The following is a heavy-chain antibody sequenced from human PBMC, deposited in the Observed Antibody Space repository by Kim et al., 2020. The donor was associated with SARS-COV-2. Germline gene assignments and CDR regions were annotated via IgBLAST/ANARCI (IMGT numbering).Heavy chain of an antibody. V-gene: IGHV3-74*01. D-gene: IGHD1-26*01. CDR2: INSYGGTT. Sequence: GGSLRLSCAASGFTFSSYWMHWVRQAPGKGLVWVSRINSYGGTTSYADSVKGRFTISRDNAKRTLYLQMNSLRAEDTSVYYCASRRYTGTYYYFDYWGQGTLVTVSS. J-gene: IGHJ4*02. CDR3: ASRRYTGTYYYFDY. CDR1: GFTFSSYW.